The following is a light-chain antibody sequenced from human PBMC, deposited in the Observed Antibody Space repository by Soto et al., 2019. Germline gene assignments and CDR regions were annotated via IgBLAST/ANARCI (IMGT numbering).Light chain of an antibody. CDR3: QQYSSVWS. Sequence: EIVLTQSPGTLSLSPGERVTLSCRASPSFISNYLAWYQQKPGQAPRILIDGATTRATGIPDRFSGSESGTDFTLTISRLEPEDSAVYYCQQYSSVWSFGQGTMVEVK. J-gene: IGKJ1*01. CDR1: PSFISNY. CDR2: GAT. V-gene: IGKV3-20*01.